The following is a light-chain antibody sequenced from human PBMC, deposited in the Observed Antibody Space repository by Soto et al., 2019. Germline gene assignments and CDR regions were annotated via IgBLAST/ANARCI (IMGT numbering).Light chain of an antibody. CDR1: SSNIGDNN. Sequence: QSVLTQPPSVSASSGQTVTISCTGSSSNIGDNNLSWYQQLPGTAPKLLIYDNNKRPSGIPDRFSGSKSGTSATLGISGLQTGDEADYYCGSWYGSLCAGVFGGGTKVTVL. J-gene: IGLJ2*01. V-gene: IGLV1-51*01. CDR3: GSWYGSLCAGV. CDR2: DNN.